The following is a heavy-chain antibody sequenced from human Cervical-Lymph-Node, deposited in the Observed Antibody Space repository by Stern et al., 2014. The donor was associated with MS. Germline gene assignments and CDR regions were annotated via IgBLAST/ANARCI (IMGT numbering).Heavy chain of an antibody. J-gene: IGHJ4*02. V-gene: IGHV1-69*01. CDR1: GDTFSNHA. CDR2: IIPIFGTV. Sequence: QVQLVQSGAEVKKPGSSVKVSCKASGDTFSNHAISWVRQAPGQGLEWMGGIIPIFGTVNYAQKFQGRVTITADESTRTAYMELSSLRSEDTAVYYCARVDFQGDYFDYWGQGTLVTVSS. CDR3: ARVDFQGDYFDY. D-gene: IGHD3-16*01.